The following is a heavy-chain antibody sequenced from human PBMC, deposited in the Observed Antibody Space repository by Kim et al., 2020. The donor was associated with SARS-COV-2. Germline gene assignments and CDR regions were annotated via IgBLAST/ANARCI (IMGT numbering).Heavy chain of an antibody. Sequence: SVKVSCKASGGTFSSYAISWVRQAPGQGLEWMGGIIPIFGTANYAQKFQGRVTITADESTSTAYMELSSLRSEDTAVYYCARKYSGYDYHFDYWGQGTLVTVSS. D-gene: IGHD5-12*01. CDR3: ARKYSGYDYHFDY. J-gene: IGHJ4*02. V-gene: IGHV1-69*13. CDR1: GGTFSSYA. CDR2: IIPIFGTA.